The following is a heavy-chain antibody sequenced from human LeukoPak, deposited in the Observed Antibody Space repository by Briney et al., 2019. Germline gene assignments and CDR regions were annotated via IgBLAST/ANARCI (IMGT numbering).Heavy chain of an antibody. Sequence: ASVKVSCKASGYTFTSYYMHWVRQAPGQGLEWMGIINPSGGSTSYAQKFQGRVTMTRDTSTSTVYMELSSLRSEDTAVYYCARGDLWDYDILTGPFDYWGQGTLVTVSS. D-gene: IGHD3-9*01. J-gene: IGHJ4*02. CDR3: ARGDLWDYDILTGPFDY. V-gene: IGHV1-46*01. CDR1: GYTFTSYY. CDR2: INPSGGST.